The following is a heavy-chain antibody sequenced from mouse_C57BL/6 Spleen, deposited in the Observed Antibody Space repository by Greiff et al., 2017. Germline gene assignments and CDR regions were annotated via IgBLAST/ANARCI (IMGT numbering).Heavy chain of an antibody. J-gene: IGHJ1*03. CDR1: GFTFSDYG. V-gene: IGHV5-15*01. CDR2: ISNLAYSI. CDR3: ARVPYYYGSSYWYFDV. D-gene: IGHD1-1*01. Sequence: EVKLVESGGGLVQPGGSLKLSCAASGFTFSDYGMAWFRQAPRKGPEWVAFISNLAYSIYYAATVTGRFPISRENAKNTLYLELSSLRSEDTAMYDCARVPYYYGSSYWYFDVWGTGTTVTVSS.